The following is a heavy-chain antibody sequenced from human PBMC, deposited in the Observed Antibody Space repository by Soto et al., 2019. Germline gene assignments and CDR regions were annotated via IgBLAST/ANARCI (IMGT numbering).Heavy chain of an antibody. Sequence: QVQLVESGGGVVQPGRSLRLSCAASGFTFSSYAMHWVRQAPGKGLEWVAVISYDGSNKYYADSVKGRFTISRDNSXXTLYLQMNSLRAEDTAVYYCARDRGYYDSSGLFDYWGQGTLVTVSS. CDR3: ARDRGYYDSSGLFDY. CDR2: ISYDGSNK. CDR1: GFTFSSYA. D-gene: IGHD3-22*01. J-gene: IGHJ4*02. V-gene: IGHV3-30-3*01.